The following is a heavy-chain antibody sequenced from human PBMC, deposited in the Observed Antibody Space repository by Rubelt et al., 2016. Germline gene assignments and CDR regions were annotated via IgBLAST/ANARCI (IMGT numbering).Heavy chain of an antibody. CDR3: AREITPADLD. Sequence: QVQLVESGGGVVQPGRSLRLSCAASGFTFSSCAMHWVRQAPGNGLEWVAVISYDGSNKYYADSVKGRVTIARDSSKTTRDLQMNSLRAEDTAVYYCAREITPADLDWGQGTLVTVSS. J-gene: IGHJ4*02. V-gene: IGHV3-30*04. D-gene: IGHD2-2*01. CDR1: GFTFSSCA. CDR2: ISYDGSNK.